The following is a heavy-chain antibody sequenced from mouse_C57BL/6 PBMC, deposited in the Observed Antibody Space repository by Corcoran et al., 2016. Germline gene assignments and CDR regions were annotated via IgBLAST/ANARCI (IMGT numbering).Heavy chain of an antibody. V-gene: IGHV1-77*01. CDR3: ERGGGYYAIDY. Sequence: QSQMKKCGAERGKRGASLKISCTASGSTFPDYYLIWVKQSPGQGLEWIGKIGPGSGSIYYNEKFKGKATLTADKSSSTAYMQLSSLTSEDSAVYFCERGGGYYAIDYWGQGTSVTVSS. CDR1: GSTFPDYY. CDR2: IGPGSGSI. J-gene: IGHJ4*01.